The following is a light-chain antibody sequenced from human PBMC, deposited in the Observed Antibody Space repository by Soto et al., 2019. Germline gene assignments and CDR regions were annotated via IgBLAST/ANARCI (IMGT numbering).Light chain of an antibody. Sequence: EIVLTQSPGTLSLSPGERATLSCRASQSVASRNLAWYQQKSGQAPRLLIYGASSRAIHTPDRFSGSGSGTDLTLTISGLEPEDFAVYYCQHFGNSLWTFGQGTKWIS. CDR1: QSVASRN. J-gene: IGKJ1*01. CDR2: GAS. V-gene: IGKV3-20*01. CDR3: QHFGNSLWT.